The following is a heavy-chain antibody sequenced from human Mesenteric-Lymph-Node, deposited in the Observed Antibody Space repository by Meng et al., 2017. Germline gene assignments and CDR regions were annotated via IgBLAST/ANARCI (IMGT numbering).Heavy chain of an antibody. Sequence: VQLVRSGEEVKEPGSSVKVSCKASGGTLSSHASSWVRQAPGQGLEWMGGIIPIFGTANYAQKFQGRVTITADESTSTAYMELSSLRSEDTAVYYCAIGRYSSPLDYWGQGTLVTVSS. V-gene: IGHV1-69*01. J-gene: IGHJ4*02. D-gene: IGHD6-13*01. CDR2: IIPIFGTA. CDR1: GGTLSSHA. CDR3: AIGRYSSPLDY.